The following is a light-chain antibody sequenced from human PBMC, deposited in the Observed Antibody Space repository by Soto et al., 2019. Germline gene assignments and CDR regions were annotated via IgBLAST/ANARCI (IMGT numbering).Light chain of an antibody. Sequence: MTQSPATLSVSAGESATLSCRASQSVSSNLAWYQQKTGQAPRILIYGESSRATGIPARLSGSGSGTDFNLTISRLEPEDFAVYYCQQYGSSPRTCGQGTKVDIK. CDR1: QSVSSN. CDR2: GES. CDR3: QQYGSSPRT. J-gene: IGKJ1*01. V-gene: IGKV3-20*01.